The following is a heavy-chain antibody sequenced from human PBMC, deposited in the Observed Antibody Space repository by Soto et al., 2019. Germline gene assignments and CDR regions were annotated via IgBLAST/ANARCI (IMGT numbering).Heavy chain of an antibody. J-gene: IGHJ5*02. D-gene: IGHD6-13*01. V-gene: IGHV2-5*02. Sequence: ESGPTLVNPTQTLTLTCSFSGFSLTTSGMNVGWIRQPPGKALEWLALIYWDDDKRYSPSLKRRLTITKDTSKNQVVLTMTNMDPVDTATYYCEHRISSSWEPPTFDPWGQGTLVTVYS. CDR2: IYWDDDK. CDR1: GFSLTTSGMN. CDR3: EHRISSSWEPPTFDP.